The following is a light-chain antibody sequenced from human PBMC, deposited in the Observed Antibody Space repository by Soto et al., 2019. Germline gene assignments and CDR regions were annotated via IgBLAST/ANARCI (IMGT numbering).Light chain of an antibody. CDR2: GAS. Sequence: EIVMTQSPATLSVSPWERVTLSCRASQSVNNKVAWYQQKPGQAPRLLIFGASTRATGIPARFSGSGSGTEFTLTISSLQSEDFAVYYCQQYNDWLTFGGGTKVDIK. V-gene: IGKV3-15*01. J-gene: IGKJ4*01. CDR3: QQYNDWLT. CDR1: QSVNNK.